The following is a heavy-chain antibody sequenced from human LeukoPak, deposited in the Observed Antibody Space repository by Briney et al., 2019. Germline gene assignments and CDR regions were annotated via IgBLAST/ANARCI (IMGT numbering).Heavy chain of an antibody. D-gene: IGHD3-10*01. CDR2: IYSGGST. CDR1: GFTVSSNY. J-gene: IGHJ6*02. CDR3: ARDRYYYGSGTTYYYGMDV. V-gene: IGHV3-53*01. Sequence: GGSLRLSCAASGFTVSSNYMNWVRQAPGKGMEWVSVIYSGGSTYYADSVKGRFTISRDNSKNTLYRQMNSLRAEDTAVYYCARDRYYYGSGTTYYYGMDVWGQGTTVTVSS.